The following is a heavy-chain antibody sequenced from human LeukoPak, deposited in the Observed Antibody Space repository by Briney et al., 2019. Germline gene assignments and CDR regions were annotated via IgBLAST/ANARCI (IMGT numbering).Heavy chain of an antibody. CDR2: ISAYNGNT. Sequence: ASVKVSCKASGYTFTSYGISWVRQAPGQGLEWMGWISAYNGNTNYAQKLQGRVTMTTDTSTSTAYMELRSLRSDDTAVYYCAMVLAVDQGYYMDVWGKGTTVTVSS. CDR1: GYTFTSYG. V-gene: IGHV1-18*01. J-gene: IGHJ6*03. CDR3: AMVLAVDQGYYMDV. D-gene: IGHD6-19*01.